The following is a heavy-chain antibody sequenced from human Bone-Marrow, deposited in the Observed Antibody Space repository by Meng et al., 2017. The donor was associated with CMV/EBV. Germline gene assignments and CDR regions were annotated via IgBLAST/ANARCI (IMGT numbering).Heavy chain of an antibody. CDR2: INPNSGGT. CDR1: GYSFTGYY. Sequence: ASVKVSCKASGYSFTGYYMHWVRQAPGQGLEWMGWINPNSGGTDYAQKFQGRVTMTRDTSTSTVYMELSSLRSEDTAVYYCAGDYGDYSPYYYYYGMDVWGQGTTVTVSS. V-gene: IGHV1-2*02. CDR3: AGDYGDYSPYYYYYGMDV. D-gene: IGHD4-17*01. J-gene: IGHJ6*02.